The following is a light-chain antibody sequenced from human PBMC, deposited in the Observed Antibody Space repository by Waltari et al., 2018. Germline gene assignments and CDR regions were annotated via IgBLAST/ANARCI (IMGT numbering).Light chain of an antibody. CDR2: KVS. V-gene: IGKV2-30*02. CDR3: MQGAHWPYT. CDR1: QSLVHSDGNTY. Sequence: DVVMTQSPLALPVTLGQPASISCKSSQSLVHSDGNTYFSWFQQRPGQSPRRLIYKVSNRDSGVPDRFSGSGSGTDFTLKISRVEAEDVAVYFCMQGAHWPYTFGQGTELEIK. J-gene: IGKJ2*01.